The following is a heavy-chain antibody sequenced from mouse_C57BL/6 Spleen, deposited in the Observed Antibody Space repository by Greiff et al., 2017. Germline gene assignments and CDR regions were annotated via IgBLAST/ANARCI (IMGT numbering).Heavy chain of an antibody. Sequence: VQLQQSGAELVKPGASVKLSCTASGFNIKDYYMHWVKQRTEQGLEWIGRIDPEDGETKYAPNFQGKATITADTSSNTAYLQRSSLTSEDTAVYYCARRGYFDYWGQGTTLTVSS. J-gene: IGHJ2*01. CDR3: ARRGYFDY. CDR2: IDPEDGET. CDR1: GFNIKDYY. V-gene: IGHV14-2*01.